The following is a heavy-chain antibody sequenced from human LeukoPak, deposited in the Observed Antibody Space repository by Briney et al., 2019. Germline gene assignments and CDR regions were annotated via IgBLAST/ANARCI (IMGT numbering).Heavy chain of an antibody. CDR1: GYSISSGYY. CDR2: VFHTGST. CDR3: ARGISTTGHDY. D-gene: IGHD4-11*01. J-gene: IGHJ4*02. Sequence: PSETLPLTCAVSGYSISSGYYWGWIRQPPGKGLEWIGSVFHTGSTYYIPSLKSRVTISVDTSKNQFSLEVSSVTAADTAVYYCARGISTTGHDYWGQGTLVTVSS. V-gene: IGHV4-38-2*01.